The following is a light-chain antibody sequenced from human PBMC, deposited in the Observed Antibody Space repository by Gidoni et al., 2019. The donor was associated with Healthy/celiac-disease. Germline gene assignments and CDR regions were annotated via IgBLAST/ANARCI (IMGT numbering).Light chain of an antibody. Sequence: DIVMTQSQDSLAVSLGERATINCKSSQSVLYSSNNKNYLAWYQQKPGQPPKLLIYWASTRESGVPDRFSGSGSGTDFTLTISSLQAEDVAVYYGQQYYSTPTTFGQGTKVEIK. V-gene: IGKV4-1*01. J-gene: IGKJ1*01. CDR2: WAS. CDR3: QQYYSTPTT. CDR1: QSVLYSSNNKNY.